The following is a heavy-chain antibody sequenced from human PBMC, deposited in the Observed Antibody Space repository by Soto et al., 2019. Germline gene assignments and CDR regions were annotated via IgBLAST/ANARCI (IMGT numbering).Heavy chain of an antibody. CDR3: ARDPVPGVPEYFDR. CDR1: GFVFGNYA. J-gene: IGHJ4*02. V-gene: IGHV3-30*04. CDR2: IGHDSVNK. Sequence: QVRLVESGGGVVQPGRSLRLSCAASGFVFGNYAMHWVRQAPGKGPEWVTVIGHDSVNKYYADSVRGRFTISRDDSKTTLYLEMNRLCVEVSAVYYYARDPVPGVPEYFDRRGQGTLVAVSS. D-gene: IGHD2-8*01.